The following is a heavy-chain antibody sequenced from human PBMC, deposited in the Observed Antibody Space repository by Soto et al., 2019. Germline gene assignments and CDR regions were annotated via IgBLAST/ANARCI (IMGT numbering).Heavy chain of an antibody. CDR2: IYYSGST. CDR1: GGSISSDY. J-gene: IGHJ4*02. CDR3: ARRWGGTFDY. Sequence: QVQLQESGPGLVKPSETLSLTCTVSGGSISSDYWCWIRQPPGQGLEWIGDIYYSGSTNSNPSLKRPVTRSVDTSKTQFALKLSSVTAADTAVYYCARRWGGTFDYWGQGTLVTVSS. D-gene: IGHD1-26*01. V-gene: IGHV4-59*01.